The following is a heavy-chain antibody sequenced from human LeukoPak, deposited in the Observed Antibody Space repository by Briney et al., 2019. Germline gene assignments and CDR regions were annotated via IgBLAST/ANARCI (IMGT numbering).Heavy chain of an antibody. J-gene: IGHJ4*02. CDR2: ISYDGSNK. Sequence: PGRSLRLSCAASGFTFSSYAMHWVRQAPGKGLEWVAVISYDGSNKYYADSVKGRFTISRDNSKNTLYLQMNSLRAEDTAIYYYVKGARLALIDYWGQGTLVTVSS. CDR3: VKGARLALIDY. V-gene: IGHV3-30-3*01. D-gene: IGHD3-9*01. CDR1: GFTFSSYA.